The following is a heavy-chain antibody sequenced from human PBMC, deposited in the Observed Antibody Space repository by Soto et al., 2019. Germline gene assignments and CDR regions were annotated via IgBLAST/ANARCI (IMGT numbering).Heavy chain of an antibody. J-gene: IGHJ6*02. D-gene: IGHD2-15*01. CDR3: ARDANGMDV. V-gene: IGHV4-59*01. Sequence: SETLSLTCTVSGGSISSYYWSWIRQPPGKGLEWIGYIYYSGSTNYNPSLKGRVTISVDTSKNQFSLKLSSVTAADTAVYYCARDANGMDVWGQGTTVTVSS. CDR1: GGSISSYY. CDR2: IYYSGST.